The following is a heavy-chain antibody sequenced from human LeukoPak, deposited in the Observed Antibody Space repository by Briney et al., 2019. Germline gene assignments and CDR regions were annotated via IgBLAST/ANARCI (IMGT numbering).Heavy chain of an antibody. CDR2: INTNTGNP. J-gene: IGHJ4*02. CDR3: ARDTAMVKFDQ. CDR1: GYTFNRNA. V-gene: IGHV7-4-1*02. Sequence: GASVKVSCKGSGYTFNRNAMNWVRQAPGQGLEWMGWINTNTGNPTYAQGFTGRFVFSLDTSVSTAYLQISSLKAEDTAVYYCARDTAMVKFDQRGQGTLVTVPS. D-gene: IGHD5-18*01.